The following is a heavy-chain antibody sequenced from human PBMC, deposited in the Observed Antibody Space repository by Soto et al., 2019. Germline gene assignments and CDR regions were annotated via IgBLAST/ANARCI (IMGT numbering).Heavy chain of an antibody. CDR3: ARGPVWFGEFLHYYGMDV. Sequence: PGGSLRLSCAASGFDDYAMHWVRQAPGKGLEWVAVIWYDGSNKYYADSVKGRFTISRDNSKNTLYLQMNSLRAEDTAVYYCARGPVWFGEFLHYYGMDVWGQGTTVTVSS. V-gene: IGHV3-33*08. CDR1: GFDDYA. D-gene: IGHD3-10*01. CDR2: IWYDGSNK. J-gene: IGHJ6*02.